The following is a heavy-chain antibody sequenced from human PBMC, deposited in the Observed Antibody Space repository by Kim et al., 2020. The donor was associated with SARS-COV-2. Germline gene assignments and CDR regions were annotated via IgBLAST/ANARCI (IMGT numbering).Heavy chain of an antibody. CDR1: GGSFSGYY. D-gene: IGHD3-10*01. Sequence: SETLSLTCAVYGGSFSGYYWSWIRQPPGKGLEWIGEINHSGSTNYNPSLKSRVTISVDTSKNQFSLKLSSVTAADTAVYYCARVAYYYGSGSYYNSALSRRYGMDVWGQGTTVTVSS. CDR3: ARVAYYYGSGSYYNSALSRRYGMDV. CDR2: INHSGST. J-gene: IGHJ6*02. V-gene: IGHV4-34*01.